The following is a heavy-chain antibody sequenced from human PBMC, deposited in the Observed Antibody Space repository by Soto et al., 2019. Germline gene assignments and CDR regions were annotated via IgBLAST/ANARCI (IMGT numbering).Heavy chain of an antibody. CDR2: IIPIFGTA. V-gene: IGHV1-69*13. CDR1: GGTFSSYA. D-gene: IGHD3-16*02. CDR3: ARGAFDLGWGELSSNYYYYGMDV. Sequence: SVKVSCKASGGTFSSYAISWVRQAPGQGLEWMGGIIPIFGTANYAQKYQGKVKITADESTSTAYRELSSLSSEDTAVYYWARGAFDLGWGELSSNYYYYGMDVGGQGTTVTVSS. J-gene: IGHJ6*02.